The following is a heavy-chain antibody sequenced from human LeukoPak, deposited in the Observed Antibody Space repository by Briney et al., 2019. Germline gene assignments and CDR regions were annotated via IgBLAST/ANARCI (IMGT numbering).Heavy chain of an antibody. CDR3: ARDGLGGSYNFDY. CDR1: GYTFTNYW. Sequence: PGESLKISCKGSGYTFTNYWLGWVRQMPGKGLEWMGIIYPGDSDTRYSPSFQGQVTISADKSISTAYLQWSSLKASDSAMYYCARDGLGGSYNFDYWGQGTLVTVSS. CDR2: IYPGDSDT. D-gene: IGHD1-26*01. V-gene: IGHV5-51*01. J-gene: IGHJ4*02.